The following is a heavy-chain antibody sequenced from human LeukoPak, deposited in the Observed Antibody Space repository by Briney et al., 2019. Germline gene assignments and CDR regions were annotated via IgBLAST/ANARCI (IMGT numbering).Heavy chain of an antibody. V-gene: IGHV3-21*01. D-gene: IGHD6-6*01. J-gene: IGHJ4*02. CDR3: ARDGIAARLNY. CDR1: GFTFSNYW. Sequence: GGSLRLSCAASGFTFSNYWMTWVRQAPGKGLEWVSSISSSSSYIYYADSVEGRFTISRDNAKNSLYLQMNSLRAEDTAVYYCARDGIAARLNYWGQGTLVTASS. CDR2: ISSSSSYI.